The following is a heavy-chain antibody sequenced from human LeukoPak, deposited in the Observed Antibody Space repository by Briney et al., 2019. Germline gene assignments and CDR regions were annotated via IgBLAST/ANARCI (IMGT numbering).Heavy chain of an antibody. V-gene: IGHV3-7*01. D-gene: IGHD3-16*02. J-gene: IGHJ4*02. Sequence: GGSLRLSCAASGFSFSSYWMSWVRQAPGKGLEWVANIKQDGSEKYYVDSVKGRFTISRDNAKNSLYLQMNSLRAEDTAVYYCARDGHDYIWGSYLNWGQGTLVTVSS. CDR1: GFSFSSYW. CDR3: ARDGHDYIWGSYLN. CDR2: IKQDGSEK.